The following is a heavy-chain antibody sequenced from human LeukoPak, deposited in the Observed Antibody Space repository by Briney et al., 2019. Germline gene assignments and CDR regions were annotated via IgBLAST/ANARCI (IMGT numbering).Heavy chain of an antibody. V-gene: IGHV7-4-1*02. CDR2: INTNTGNP. Sequence: ASVKVSCKASGGTFSSYAMNWVRQAPGQGLEWMGWINTNTGNPTYAQGFTGRFVFSLDTSVSTAYLQISSLKAEDTAVYYCATTLSFGEANWFDPWGQGTLVTVSS. CDR3: ATTLSFGEANWFDP. J-gene: IGHJ5*02. D-gene: IGHD3-10*01. CDR1: GGTFSSYA.